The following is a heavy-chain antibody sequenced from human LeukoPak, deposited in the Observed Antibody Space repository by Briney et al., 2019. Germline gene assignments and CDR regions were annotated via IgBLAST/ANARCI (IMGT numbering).Heavy chain of an antibody. CDR3: AKTHNSYGSGSYYIGAFDI. D-gene: IGHD3-10*01. CDR2: ISNSGNYI. CDR1: GFTFSGDN. J-gene: IGHJ3*02. V-gene: IGHV3-21*04. Sequence: GGSLRLSCAASGFTFSGDNMNWVRQAPGKGLEWVSFISNSGNYIKYADSVKGRFTISRDNSKNTLYLQMNSLRVEDTAVYYCAKTHNSYGSGSYYIGAFDIWGQGTMVTVSS.